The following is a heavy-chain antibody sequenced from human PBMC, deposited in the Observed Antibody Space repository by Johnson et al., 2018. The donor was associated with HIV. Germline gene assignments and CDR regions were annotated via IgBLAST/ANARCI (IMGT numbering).Heavy chain of an antibody. V-gene: IGHV3-11*01. Sequence: QMLLVESGGGLVKPGGSLRLSCAASGFTFSDYYMSWIRQAPGKGLEWVSYISSSGSTIYYADSVKGRFTISRDNAKNSLYLQMNSLRAEDTALYYCARDNNLSSAFDIWGQGTMVTVSS. CDR3: ARDNNLSSAFDI. D-gene: IGHD2/OR15-2a*01. CDR2: ISSSGSTI. CDR1: GFTFSDYY. J-gene: IGHJ3*02.